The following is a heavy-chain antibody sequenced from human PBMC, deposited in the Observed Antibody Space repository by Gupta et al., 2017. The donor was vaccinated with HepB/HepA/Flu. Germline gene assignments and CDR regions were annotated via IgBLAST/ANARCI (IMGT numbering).Heavy chain of an antibody. V-gene: IGHV4-34*02. J-gene: IGHJ4*02. CDR3: AIDIGSSSVY. CDR2: INHSGST. Sequence: VHVQQLGAGLWKPSETLSLTCAVYGGSFSDYYWSWIRQPPGKGLEWFGEINHSGSTNYNPSLKSRVTMSRDTSKNQFSLKCNSVTAADTSVYYRAIDIGSSSVYWGQGTLVTVSS. D-gene: IGHD2-2*01. CDR1: GGSFSDYY.